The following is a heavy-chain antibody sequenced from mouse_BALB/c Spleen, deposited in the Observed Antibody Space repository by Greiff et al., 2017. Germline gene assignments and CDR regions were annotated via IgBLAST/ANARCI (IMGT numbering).Heavy chain of an antibody. CDR3: ARGGSIYYGYDAWFAY. CDR2: ISSGSSTI. D-gene: IGHD2-2*01. Sequence: EVQVVESGGGLVQPGGSRKLSCAASGFTFSSFGMHWVRQAPEKGLEWVAYISSGSSTIYYADTVKGRFTISRDNPKNTLFLQMTSLRSEDTAMYYCARGGSIYYGYDAWFAYWGQGTLVTVSA. J-gene: IGHJ3*01. V-gene: IGHV5-17*02. CDR1: GFTFSSFG.